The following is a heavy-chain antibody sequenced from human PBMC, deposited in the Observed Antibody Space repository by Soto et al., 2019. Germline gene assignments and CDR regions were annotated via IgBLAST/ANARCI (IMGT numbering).Heavy chain of an antibody. V-gene: IGHV3-30*18. D-gene: IGHD6-19*01. CDR1: GFTFGSYG. CDR3: AKRGPTSSSGWFSIDY. J-gene: IGHJ4*02. CDR2: ISYDGNNK. Sequence: RLSCAASGFTFGSYGMHWVRQAPGKGLEWVAVISYDGNNKYYADSVKGRFTISRDDSKNKLYLQMNTLRAEDTAVYYCAKRGPTSSSGWFSIDYWGQGTLVTVSS.